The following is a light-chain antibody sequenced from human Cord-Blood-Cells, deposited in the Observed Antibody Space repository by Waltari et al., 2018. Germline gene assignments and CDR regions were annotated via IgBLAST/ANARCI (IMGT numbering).Light chain of an antibody. CDR1: SSDVGRYNI. J-gene: IGLJ2*01. Sequence: QSALTQPASVSGSPGQSIPISCTGTSSDVGRYNIVSCYQQHPGKAPKLLIYEGSKRPSGVSNRFSGSTSGNTASLTISGLQAEDEADYYCCSYAGSTVLGGGTKLTVL. CDR2: EGS. V-gene: IGLV2-23*01. CDR3: CSYAGSTV.